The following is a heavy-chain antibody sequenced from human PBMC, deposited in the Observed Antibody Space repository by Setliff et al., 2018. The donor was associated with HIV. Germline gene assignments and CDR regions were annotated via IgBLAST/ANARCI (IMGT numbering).Heavy chain of an antibody. J-gene: IGHJ4*02. V-gene: IGHV3-73*01. D-gene: IGHD3-9*01. CDR1: GFTFSGSR. CDR2: VGSKADNYAT. Sequence: GGSLRLSCAASGFTFSGSRMHWVRQASGKGLEWVGRVGSKADNYATMYAASVKGRFTVSRDDSKNTAYLQMDSLKTEDTAVYYCAKDRTAYDVLTGYYLADWGQGTLVTVSS. CDR3: AKDRTAYDVLTGYYLAD.